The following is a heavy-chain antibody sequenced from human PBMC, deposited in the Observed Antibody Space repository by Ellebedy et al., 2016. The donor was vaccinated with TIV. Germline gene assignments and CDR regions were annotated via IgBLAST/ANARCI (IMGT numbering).Heavy chain of an antibody. CDR2: IWYDGSQI. CDR3: AKDQGYGPNALDV. V-gene: IGHV3-33*06. Sequence: PGGSLRLSCAASGFTFSHHGMHWVRQTPGRGLEWVAGIWYDGSQIYFADSVRGRFTISRDNPKNTLYLQMSSLRVEDTAIYYCAKDQGYGPNALDVWGQGTTVTVSS. J-gene: IGHJ6*02. D-gene: IGHD4-17*01. CDR1: GFTFSHHG.